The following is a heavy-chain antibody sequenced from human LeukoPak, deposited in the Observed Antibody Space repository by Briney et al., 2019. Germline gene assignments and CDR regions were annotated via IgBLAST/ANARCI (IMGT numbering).Heavy chain of an antibody. Sequence: GGSLRLSCAASGFTFSKSAMTWVRQAPGTGLEWVSAISGRGDYTYYTYSVKGRFTISRDNARNSVYLQMTSLGAEDTAVYYCATYTQHFGAPGGADYWGLGALVTVSS. CDR2: ISGRGDYT. J-gene: IGHJ4*02. CDR1: GFTFSKSA. V-gene: IGHV3-23*01. CDR3: ATYTQHFGAPGGADY. D-gene: IGHD2-8*02.